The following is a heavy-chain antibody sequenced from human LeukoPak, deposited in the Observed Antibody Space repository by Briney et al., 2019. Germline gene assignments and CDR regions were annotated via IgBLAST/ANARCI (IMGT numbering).Heavy chain of an antibody. V-gene: IGHV3-33*01. CDR3: ARRGPSDYALYYFDY. CDR1: GFTFSSYG. Sequence: GGSLRLSCAASGFTFSSYGMHWVRQAPGKGLEWVAAIWYDGSDKYYADSVKGRLTISRDNAKNSLYLQMNSLRAEDTAVYYCARRGPSDYALYYFDYWGQGTLVTVSS. D-gene: IGHD4-17*01. CDR2: IWYDGSDK. J-gene: IGHJ4*02.